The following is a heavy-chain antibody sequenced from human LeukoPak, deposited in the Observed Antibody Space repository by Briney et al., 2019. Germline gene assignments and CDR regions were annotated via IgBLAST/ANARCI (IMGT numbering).Heavy chain of an antibody. V-gene: IGHV1-18*01. CDR3: ARDHYYDSSGSFDY. Sequence: ASVKVSCKASGYTFTSYGISWVRQAPGQGLEWMGWISAYNGNTNYAQKLQGRVTITTDTSTSTAYMELRSLRSDDTAVYYCARDHYYDSSGSFDYWGQGTLVTVSS. CDR2: ISAYNGNT. D-gene: IGHD3-22*01. J-gene: IGHJ4*02. CDR1: GYTFTSYG.